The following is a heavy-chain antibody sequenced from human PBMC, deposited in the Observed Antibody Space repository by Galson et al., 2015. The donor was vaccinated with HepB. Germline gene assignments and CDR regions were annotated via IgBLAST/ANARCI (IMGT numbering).Heavy chain of an antibody. D-gene: IGHD1-1*01. J-gene: IGHJ3*02. CDR2: IYWDDDK. Sequence: PALVKPTQTLTLPCTFSGFSLSTSGVGVGWIRQPPGKALEWLALIYWDDDKRYSPSLKSRLTITKDTSKNQVVLTMTNMDPVDTATYYCAHRPPGYVGDAFDIWGQGTMVTVSS. V-gene: IGHV2-5*02. CDR3: AHRPPGYVGDAFDI. CDR1: GFSLSTSGVG.